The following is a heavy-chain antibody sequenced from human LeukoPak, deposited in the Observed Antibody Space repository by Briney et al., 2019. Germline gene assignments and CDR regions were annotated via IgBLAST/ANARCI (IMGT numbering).Heavy chain of an antibody. J-gene: IGHJ4*02. V-gene: IGHV1-46*01. CDR2: INPSGGST. Sequence: ASVTVSCTASGYTFTSYYMHWVRQAPGQGLEWMGIINPSGGSTSYAQKFQGRVTMTRDTSTSTVYMELSSLRSEDTAVYYCARASAARSYDQFDWGQGTLVTVSS. D-gene: IGHD3-22*01. CDR3: ARASAARSYDQFD. CDR1: GYTFTSYY.